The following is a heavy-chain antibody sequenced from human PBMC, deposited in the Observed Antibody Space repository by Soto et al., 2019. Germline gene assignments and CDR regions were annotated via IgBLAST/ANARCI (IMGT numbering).Heavy chain of an antibody. CDR1: GVSFSSLA. V-gene: IGHV3-23*01. D-gene: IGHD2-21*02. CDR2: ISGRGVDT. J-gene: IGHJ4*02. Sequence: GGSLRLSCAASGVSFSSLAMSWVLQAPGKGLEWVSSISGRGVDTLYADSVKGRFTISRDNSRNTLYLQVNSLRAEDTAVYYCAKDQTDVTLFDYWGQGTLVTVSS. CDR3: AKDQTDVTLFDY.